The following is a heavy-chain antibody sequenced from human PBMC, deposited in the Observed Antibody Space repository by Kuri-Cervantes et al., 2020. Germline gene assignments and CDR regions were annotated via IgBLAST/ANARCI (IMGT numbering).Heavy chain of an antibody. CDR1: GYTFTSYG. V-gene: IGHV1-18*01. Sequence: ASVKVSCKASGYTFTSYGISWVRQAPGQGLEWMGWMSAYNGNTNYAQKLQGRVTMTTDTSTSTAYMELRSLRSDDTAVYYCAREYLYYYGSGKYGMDVWGQGTTVTVPS. D-gene: IGHD3-10*01. J-gene: IGHJ6*02. CDR2: MSAYNGNT. CDR3: AREYLYYYGSGKYGMDV.